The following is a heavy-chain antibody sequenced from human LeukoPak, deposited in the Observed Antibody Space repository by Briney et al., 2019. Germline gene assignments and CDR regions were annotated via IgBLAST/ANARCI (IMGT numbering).Heavy chain of an antibody. CDR3: AKDARSLYSSGWYYYFDY. V-gene: IGHV3-23*01. Sequence: AGGSLRLSCAASGFTFSSYAMSWVRQAPGKGLEWVSAISGSGGSTYYADSVKGRFTISRDNSKNTLYLQMNSLRAEDTAVYYCAKDARSLYSSGWYYYFDYWGQGTLVTVSS. J-gene: IGHJ4*02. CDR2: ISGSGGST. CDR1: GFTFSSYA. D-gene: IGHD6-19*01.